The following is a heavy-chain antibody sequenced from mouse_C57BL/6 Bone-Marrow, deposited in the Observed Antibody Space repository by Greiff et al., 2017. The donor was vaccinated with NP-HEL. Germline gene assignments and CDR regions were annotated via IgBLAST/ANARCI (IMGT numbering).Heavy chain of an antibody. CDR1: GYTFTSYW. CDR2: IDPSGSET. V-gene: IGHV1-52*01. J-gene: IGHJ3*01. CDR3: AREGFAY. Sequence: QVQLQQPGAELVRPGSSVKLSCKASGYTFTSYWMHWVKQRPIQGLEWIGNIDPSGSETHYNQNFKDKATLTVDKSSSTAYLQLSSLTSEDSAVYYCAREGFAYWGPGTLVTVSA.